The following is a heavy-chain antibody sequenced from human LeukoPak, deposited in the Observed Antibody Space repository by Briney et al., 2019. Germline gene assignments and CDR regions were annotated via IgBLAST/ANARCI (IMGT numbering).Heavy chain of an antibody. D-gene: IGHD3-10*01. V-gene: IGHV1-18*01. Sequence: ASVKVSCKASGYTFTSYGISWVRQAPGQGLEWMGWISAYNGNTNYAQKLQGRVTMTTDTSTSTAYMELRSLRSDDTAAYYCARDWTYYYGSGSYPIGYWGQGTLVTVSS. CDR3: ARDWTYYYGSGSYPIGY. CDR1: GYTFTSYG. J-gene: IGHJ4*02. CDR2: ISAYNGNT.